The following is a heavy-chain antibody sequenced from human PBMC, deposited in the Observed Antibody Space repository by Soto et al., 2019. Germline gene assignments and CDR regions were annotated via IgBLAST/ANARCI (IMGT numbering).Heavy chain of an antibody. J-gene: IGHJ2*01. CDR2: ISWNSGSI. V-gene: IGHV3-9*01. CDR3: AKAIKQWLAVWYFDL. D-gene: IGHD6-19*01. Sequence: SLRLSCAASGFTFDYYAMHCVRQSPGKGLEWVSGISWNSGSIGYADSVKGRFTISRDNAKNSLYLQMNSLRAEDTALYYCAKAIKQWLAVWYFDLCGRGTLVTVSS. CDR1: GFTFDYYA.